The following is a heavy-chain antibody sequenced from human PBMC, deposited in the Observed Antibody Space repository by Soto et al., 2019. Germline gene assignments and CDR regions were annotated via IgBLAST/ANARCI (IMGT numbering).Heavy chain of an antibody. CDR3: ARLRVSGWYAPPPYYFDY. J-gene: IGHJ4*02. Sequence: SETLSLTCTVSGGSISSSSYYWGWIRQPPGKGLEWIGSIYYSGSTYYNPSLKSRVTISVDTSKNQFSLKLSSVTAADTAVYYCARLRVSGWYAPPPYYFDYWGQGTLVTVSS. D-gene: IGHD6-19*01. CDR2: IYYSGST. V-gene: IGHV4-39*01. CDR1: GGSISSSSYY.